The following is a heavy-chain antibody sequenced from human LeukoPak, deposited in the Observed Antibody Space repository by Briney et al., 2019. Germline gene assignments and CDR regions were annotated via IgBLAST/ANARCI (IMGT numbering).Heavy chain of an antibody. CDR3: TKGDYHAY. CDR1: GFTFGDYA. CDR2: IRSNTYGGTA. J-gene: IGHJ4*02. V-gene: IGHV3-49*03. Sequence: GGSLRLSCTASGFTFGDYAMSWFRQAPGKGLEWVGFIRSNTYGGTAEYAASVKGRFTISGDDSKGIAYLQMNSLKTEDTAVYYCTKGDYHAYWGQGTLATVSS.